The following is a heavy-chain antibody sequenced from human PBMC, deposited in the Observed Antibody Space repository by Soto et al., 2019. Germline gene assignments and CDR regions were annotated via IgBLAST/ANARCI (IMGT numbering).Heavy chain of an antibody. D-gene: IGHD1-26*01. Sequence: SETLSLTCTVSGGSISSSSYYWGWIRQPPGKGLEWIGSIYYSGSTYYNPSLKSRVTISVDTSKNQFSLKLSSVTAADTAVYYCARNMGVGAIDYYGMDVWGQGTRVTVSS. CDR3: ARNMGVGAIDYYGMDV. CDR1: GGSISSSSYY. V-gene: IGHV4-39*01. J-gene: IGHJ6*02. CDR2: IYYSGST.